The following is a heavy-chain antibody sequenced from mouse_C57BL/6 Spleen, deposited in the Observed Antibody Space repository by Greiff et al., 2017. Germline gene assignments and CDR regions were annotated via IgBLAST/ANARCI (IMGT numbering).Heavy chain of an antibody. D-gene: IGHD2-2*01. Sequence: QVQLQQSGPELVKPGASVKISCKASGYSFTSYYIHWVQQRPGKGLEWVGWIYPGSGNTKYNEKFKGKATLTADTSSSTAYMQLSSLTSEDSAVYYCARSGYDPYYFDYWGQGTTLTVSS. CDR3: ARSGYDPYYFDY. V-gene: IGHV1-66*01. CDR1: GYSFTSYY. CDR2: IYPGSGNT. J-gene: IGHJ2*01.